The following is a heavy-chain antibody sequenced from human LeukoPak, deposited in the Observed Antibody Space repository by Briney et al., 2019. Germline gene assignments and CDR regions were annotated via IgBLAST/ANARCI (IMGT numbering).Heavy chain of an antibody. D-gene: IGHD3-3*01. J-gene: IGHJ6*03. Sequence: ASVKVSCKASGYTFTGYYMHRVRQAPGQGLEWMGWINPNSGGTNYAQKFQGRVTMTRDTSISTAYMELGRLRSDDTAVYYCARAHRKFGVSIFHLSMDYYYYMDVWGKGTTVTVSS. V-gene: IGHV1-2*02. CDR3: ARAHRKFGVSIFHLSMDYYYYMDV. CDR2: INPNSGGT. CDR1: GYTFTGYY.